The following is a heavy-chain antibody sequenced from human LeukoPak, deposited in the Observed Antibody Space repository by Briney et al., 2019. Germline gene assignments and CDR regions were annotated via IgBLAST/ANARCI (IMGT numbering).Heavy chain of an antibody. CDR2: IYYSGST. J-gene: IGHJ4*02. V-gene: IGHV4-30-4*01. CDR1: GGSISSGDYY. CDR3: ARLVYGDYLIDY. D-gene: IGHD4-17*01. Sequence: SETLSLTCTVSGGSISSGDYYWSWIRQPPGKGLEWIGSIYYSGSTYYNPSLKSRVTISVDTSKNQFSLKLSSVTAADTAVYYCARLVYGDYLIDYWGQGTLVTVSS.